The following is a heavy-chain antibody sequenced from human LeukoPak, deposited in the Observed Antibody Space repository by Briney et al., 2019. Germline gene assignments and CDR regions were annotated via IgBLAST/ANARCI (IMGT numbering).Heavy chain of an antibody. Sequence: GGSLRLSCADSGFTFSDYYMSWIRQAPGKGLEWVSYISSSGSTIYYADSVKGRFTISRDNAKNSLYLQMNSLRAEDTAVYYCARGQYYYDSSGSGGDYWGQGTLVTVSS. CDR2: ISSSGSTI. CDR1: GFTFSDYY. V-gene: IGHV3-11*01. CDR3: ARGQYYYDSSGSGGDY. D-gene: IGHD3-22*01. J-gene: IGHJ4*02.